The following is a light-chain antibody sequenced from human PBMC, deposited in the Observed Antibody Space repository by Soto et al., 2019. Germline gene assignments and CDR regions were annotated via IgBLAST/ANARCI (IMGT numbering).Light chain of an antibody. Sequence: DIQMTQSPSTLSAPVGDRVSITCRTSQSINSWLAWYQQKPGEAPKLLIYKASSLESAVPSRFSGSGSGTQFTLTISSLQPDDFATYYCQQYHNYWTCRQGTKV. CDR3: QQYHNYWT. V-gene: IGKV1-5*03. CDR2: KAS. CDR1: QSINSW. J-gene: IGKJ1*01.